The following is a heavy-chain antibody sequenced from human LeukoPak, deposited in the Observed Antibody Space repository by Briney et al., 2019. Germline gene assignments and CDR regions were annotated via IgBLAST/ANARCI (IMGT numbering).Heavy chain of an antibody. CDR2: ISSSSSYI. D-gene: IGHD3-10*01. Sequence: GGSLRLSCAASGFTFSSYSMNWVRQAPGKGLEWVSSISSSSSYIYYADSVKGRFTISRDNAKNSLYLQMNSLRAEDTAVYYCASNYYGSGSPPPGSWFDPWGQGTLVTVSS. V-gene: IGHV3-21*01. J-gene: IGHJ5*02. CDR1: GFTFSSYS. CDR3: ASNYYGSGSPPPGSWFDP.